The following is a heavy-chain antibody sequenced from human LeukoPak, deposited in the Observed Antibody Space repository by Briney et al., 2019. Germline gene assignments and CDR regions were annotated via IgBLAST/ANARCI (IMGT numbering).Heavy chain of an antibody. CDR2: IYYSGST. CDR3: ARGRRGRALYYYYGMDV. D-gene: IGHD1-26*01. J-gene: IGHJ6*02. CDR1: GGSISSGGYY. V-gene: IGHV4-31*03. Sequence: PSETLSLTCTVSGGSISSGGYYWRWIRQHPGKGLEWIGYIYYSGSTYYNPSLKSRVTISVDTSKNQFSLKLSSVTAADTAVYYCARGRRGRALYYYYGMDVWGRGTTVTVSS.